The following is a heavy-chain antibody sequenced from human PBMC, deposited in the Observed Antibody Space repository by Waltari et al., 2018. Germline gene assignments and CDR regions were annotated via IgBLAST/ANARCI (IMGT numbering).Heavy chain of an antibody. V-gene: IGHV1-69*13. D-gene: IGHD1-26*01. J-gene: IGHJ3*01. Sequence: QVHLIQSGAEVKKPGSSMKVSCKASGGPFGSYSIAWVRQAGQGLEWLGGIIPIFGTPQYAHNFQGRVTLTADASTTTVYLELSGLRSEDTAIYYCARRNLGFAFDVWGQGTLVIVSS. CDR3: ARRNLGFAFDV. CDR1: GGPFGSYS. CDR2: IIPIFGTP.